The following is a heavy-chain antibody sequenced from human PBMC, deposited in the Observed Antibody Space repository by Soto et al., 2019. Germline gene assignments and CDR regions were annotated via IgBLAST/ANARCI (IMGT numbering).Heavy chain of an antibody. CDR1: GGSISSYY. Sequence: NPSDTLSLTCTVSGGSISSYYWSWIRQPPGKGLEWIGYIYYSGSTNYNPSLKSRVTISVDTSKNQFSLKLSSVTAADTAVYYCARVNMVRGVRGGVLMDVWGKGTTVTVSS. J-gene: IGHJ6*04. D-gene: IGHD3-10*01. CDR2: IYYSGST. CDR3: ARVNMVRGVRGGVLMDV. V-gene: IGHV4-59*01.